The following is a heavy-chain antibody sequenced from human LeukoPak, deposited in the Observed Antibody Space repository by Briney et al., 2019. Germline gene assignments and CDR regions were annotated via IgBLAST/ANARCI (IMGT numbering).Heavy chain of an antibody. Sequence: PGASVNVSCKASGYSFTTFSIAWVRQAPCQGLEWMGWINANSGKKHYAQKFHDRVTMTTDTSTNTAYMELRGLKSDDTAMYYCSRDSTSGAVVDFNYWGQGNLVTVSS. D-gene: IGHD3-16*02. CDR1: GYSFTTFS. CDR2: INANSGKK. J-gene: IGHJ4*02. V-gene: IGHV1-18*01. CDR3: SRDSTSGAVVDFNY.